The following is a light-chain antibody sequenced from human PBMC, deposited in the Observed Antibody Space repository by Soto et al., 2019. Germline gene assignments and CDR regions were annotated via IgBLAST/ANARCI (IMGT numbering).Light chain of an antibody. CDR3: QQVDSYPLT. CDR2: AAS. CDR1: QGISSS. V-gene: IGKV1-9*01. Sequence: IPLTQSPSSLSASVGDRVTITCRASQGISSSLAWYQQNPGKAPKLLISAASTLQSGVPSRFSGSGSGTDFTLTISSLQPEDFATYYCQQVDSYPLTFGGGTKVETK. J-gene: IGKJ4*01.